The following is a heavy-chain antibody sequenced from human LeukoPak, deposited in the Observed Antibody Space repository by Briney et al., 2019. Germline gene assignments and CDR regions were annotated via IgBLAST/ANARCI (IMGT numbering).Heavy chain of an antibody. CDR2: INPNSGGT. D-gene: IGHD2-2*01. V-gene: IGHV1-2*06. CDR3: ARVQQVPATRRNLDFDY. J-gene: IGHJ4*02. CDR1: GYTFTGYY. Sequence: GASVKVSCKASGYTFTGYYMNWVRQAPGQGLEWMGRINPNSGGTNYAQKFQGRVTMTRDTSISTAYMELSRLRSDDTAVYYCARVQQVPATRRNLDFDYWGQGTLVTVSS.